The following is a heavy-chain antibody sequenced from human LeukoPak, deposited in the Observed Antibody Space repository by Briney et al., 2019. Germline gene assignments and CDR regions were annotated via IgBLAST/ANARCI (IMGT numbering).Heavy chain of an antibody. CDR2: IYTSGSP. J-gene: IGHJ4*02. Sequence: SETLSLTCTVTGGSISSYYWTWIRQPAGKGLEWIGRIYTSGSPSYNPSLKSRVTMSVDTSKNQFSLKLSSVTAADTAVYYCAKDPRIQPKKQHAESGDYWGQGILVTVSS. CDR3: AKDPRIQPKKQHAESGDY. CDR1: GGSISSYY. V-gene: IGHV4-4*07. D-gene: IGHD6-13*01.